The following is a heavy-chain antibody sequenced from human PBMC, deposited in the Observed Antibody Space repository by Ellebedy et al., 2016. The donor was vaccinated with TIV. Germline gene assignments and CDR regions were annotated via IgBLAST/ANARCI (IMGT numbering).Heavy chain of an antibody. CDR2: INHSGST. CDR3: ARGGPLRFLEWLLCGMDV. CDR1: GGSFSGYY. J-gene: IGHJ6*02. V-gene: IGHV4-34*01. Sequence: SETLSLTXAVHGGSFSGYYWSWIRQPPGKGLEWIGEINHSGSTNYNPSLKSRVTISVDTSKNQFSLKLSSVTAADTAVYYCARGGPLRFLEWLLCGMDVWGQGTTVTVSS. D-gene: IGHD3-3*01.